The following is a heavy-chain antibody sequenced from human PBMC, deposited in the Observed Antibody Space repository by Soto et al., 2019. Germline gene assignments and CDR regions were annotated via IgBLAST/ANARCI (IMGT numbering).Heavy chain of an antibody. Sequence: WETLSLTCTVSGGSISSYYWSWIRQPPGKGLEWIGYIYYSGSTNYNPSLKSRVTISVDTSKNQFSLKLSSVTAADTAVYYCAGVESYGMDVWGQGTTVTVSS. J-gene: IGHJ6*02. CDR1: GGSISSYY. CDR2: IYYSGST. V-gene: IGHV4-59*08. CDR3: AGVESYGMDV.